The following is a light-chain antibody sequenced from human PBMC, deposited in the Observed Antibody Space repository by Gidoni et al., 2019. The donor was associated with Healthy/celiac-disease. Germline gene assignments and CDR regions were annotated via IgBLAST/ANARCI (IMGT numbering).Light chain of an antibody. J-gene: IGLJ2*01. CDR3: SSYTSSSTVV. Sequence: QSALTQPAPVPGSPGQAITISCTGTSSDVGAYNYVSSYQQHPGKAPKLMIYDVSNRPSGVSNRFSGSKSGNTASLTISGLQAEDEADYYCSSYTSSSTVVFGGGTKLTVL. V-gene: IGLV2-14*01. CDR2: DVS. CDR1: SSDVGAYNY.